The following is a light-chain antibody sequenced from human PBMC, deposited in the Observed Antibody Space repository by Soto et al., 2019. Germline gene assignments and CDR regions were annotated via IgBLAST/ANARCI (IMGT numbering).Light chain of an antibody. Sequence: DIQMTQSPSSLCAAVGDRVTITGQASQDISNYLNWYQQKPGKAPKLLIYDASNLETGVPSRFSGSGSGTDFTFTISSLQPEDIATYYCQQYDNLPLTCGGGTKV. CDR2: DAS. V-gene: IGKV1-33*01. CDR1: QDISNY. J-gene: IGKJ4*01. CDR3: QQYDNLPLT.